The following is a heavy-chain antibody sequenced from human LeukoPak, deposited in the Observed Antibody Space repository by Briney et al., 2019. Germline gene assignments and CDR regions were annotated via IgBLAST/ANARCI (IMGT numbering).Heavy chain of an antibody. CDR1: GYTFTSFG. V-gene: IGHV1-18*01. J-gene: IGHJ6*03. CDR2: ISAYNGNT. Sequence: ASVKVSCKASGYTFTSFGISWVRQAPGQGLEWMGWISAYNGNTNYAQKLQGRVTMTTDTSTSTAYMELRSLRSDDTAVYYCARDIAAAGELFYYYYYMDVWGKGTTVTISS. CDR3: ARDIAAAGELFYYYYYMDV. D-gene: IGHD6-13*01.